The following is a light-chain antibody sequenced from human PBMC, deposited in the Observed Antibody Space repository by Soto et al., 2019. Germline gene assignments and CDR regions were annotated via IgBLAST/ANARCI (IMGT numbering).Light chain of an antibody. V-gene: IGLV2-14*01. CDR2: EVS. Sequence: QSALTQPASVSGSPGQSITISCTRTSSDVGGYNYVSWYQQHPGKAPKLMIYEVSNRPSGVSNRFSGSKSGNTASLTISGLQAEDEADYYCSSYTSSSPYVFGTGTKLTVL. J-gene: IGLJ1*01. CDR1: SSDVGGYNY. CDR3: SSYTSSSPYV.